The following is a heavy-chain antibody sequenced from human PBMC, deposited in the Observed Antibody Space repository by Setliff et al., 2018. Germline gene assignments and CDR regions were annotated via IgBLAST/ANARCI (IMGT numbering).Heavy chain of an antibody. CDR3: ARTGTYRYFDY. D-gene: IGHD1-1*01. V-gene: IGHV4-39*01. CDR1: GASITNINYY. J-gene: IGHJ4*02. Sequence: PSETLSLTCTVSGASITNINYYWGLIRQPPGKGLEWIGGIYYSGTTYYNPSLKSPVTISVDTSKNQVSLNLRSVTAADTAVYYCARTGTYRYFDYWGQGTQVTVSS. CDR2: IYYSGTT.